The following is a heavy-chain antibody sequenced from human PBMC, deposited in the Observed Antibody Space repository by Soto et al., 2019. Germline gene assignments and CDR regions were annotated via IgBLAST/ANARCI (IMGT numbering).Heavy chain of an antibody. V-gene: IGHV1-8*01. CDR1: GYTFTSYD. D-gene: IGHD6-19*01. CDR2: MNPNSGNT. CDR3: ARERSSGWYVDY. Sequence: QVQLVQSGAEVKKPGASVKVSCKASGYTFTSYDINWVRQATGQGLEWMGWMNPNSGNTGYAQKFQGRVTMTRNTPISTAHKELSSLRSEDTAVYYGARERSSGWYVDYWGQGTLVTVSS. J-gene: IGHJ4*02.